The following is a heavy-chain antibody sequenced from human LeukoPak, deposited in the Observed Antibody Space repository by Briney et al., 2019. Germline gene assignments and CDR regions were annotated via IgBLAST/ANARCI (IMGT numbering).Heavy chain of an antibody. J-gene: IGHJ3*02. CDR2: IIPIFGTA. CDR3: ARDRSFSSPDAFDI. Sequence: SVKVSCKASGGTFSSYAISWVRQAPGQGLEWMGGIIPIFGTANYAQKFQGRVSIFTDESASTAYMELSSLRSEDTAVYYCARDRSFSSPDAFDIWGQGTMVTISS. CDR1: GGTFSSYA. D-gene: IGHD6-6*01. V-gene: IGHV1-69*05.